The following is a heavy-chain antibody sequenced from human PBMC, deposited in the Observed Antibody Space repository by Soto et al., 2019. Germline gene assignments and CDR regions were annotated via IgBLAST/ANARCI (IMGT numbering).Heavy chain of an antibody. CDR3: AGTHCSGGSCYSGGVCYCAMDV. CDR1: GGSISSGDYY. D-gene: IGHD2-15*01. V-gene: IGHV4-30-4*01. Sequence: SETLSLTCTVSGGSISSGDYYWSWIRQSPGKGLEWIGYMYYSGATNYNPSLNSRVTISVDTSKNQFSLKLSSVTAADTAVYYCAGTHCSGGSCYSGGVCYCAMDVWGQGTTVTVSS. CDR2: MYYSGAT. J-gene: IGHJ6*02.